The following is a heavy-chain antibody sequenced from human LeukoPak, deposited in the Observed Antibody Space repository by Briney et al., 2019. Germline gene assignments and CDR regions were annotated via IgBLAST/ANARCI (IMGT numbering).Heavy chain of an antibody. D-gene: IGHD3-3*01. J-gene: IGHJ4*02. CDR2: IYYSGST. Sequence: SETLSLTCTVSGGSISSYYWSWIRQPPGKGLEWIGYIYYSGSTNYSPSLRSRVTISVDTSKKQFSLKLSSVTAADTAVYYCARRYDFWSGYPPPLDYWGQGTLVTVSS. CDR1: GGSISSYY. V-gene: IGHV4-59*12. CDR3: ARRYDFWSGYPPPLDY.